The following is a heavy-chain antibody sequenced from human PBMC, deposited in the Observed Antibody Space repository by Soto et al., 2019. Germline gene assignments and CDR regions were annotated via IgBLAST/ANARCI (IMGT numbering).Heavy chain of an antibody. CDR1: GGTFSSYA. V-gene: IGHV1-69*11. D-gene: IGHD1-1*01. CDR3: ARVATGSYFDY. Sequence: SVKVSCKASGGTFSSYAISWVRQARGQRLEWIGKIVVGSGNTNYAQKFQGRVTITADESTSTAYMELSSLRSEDTAVYYCARVATGSYFDYWGQGTLVTVSS. CDR2: IVVGSGNT. J-gene: IGHJ4*02.